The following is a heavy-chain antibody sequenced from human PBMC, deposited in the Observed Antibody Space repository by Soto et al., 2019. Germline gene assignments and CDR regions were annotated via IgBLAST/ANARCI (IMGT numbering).Heavy chain of an antibody. CDR3: ARLQYTVVTALDI. V-gene: IGHV4-59*11. Sequence: QVQLQESGPRLVKPSETLSLTCSVSGVSIGSHFWSWIRQAPGKGPELVGYIYHTVNTNYNPALKSRVTISTDTSENQLSLQLSSVTAADTAVYYCARLQYTVVTALDIWGQGTMVTVSS. CDR2: IYHTVNT. D-gene: IGHD2-15*01. CDR1: GVSIGSHF. J-gene: IGHJ3*02.